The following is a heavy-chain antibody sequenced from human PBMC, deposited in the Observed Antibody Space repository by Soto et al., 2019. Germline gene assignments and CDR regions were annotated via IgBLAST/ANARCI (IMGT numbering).Heavy chain of an antibody. CDR1: GYTFTSYS. CDR3: ARDGVAVTTGTYGY. CDR2: ISVYNGNT. D-gene: IGHD4-4*01. J-gene: IGHJ4*02. Sequence: GASVKVSCKASGYTFTSYSITWVRQAPGQGLEWMGWISVYNGNTKYAQDFQGRVTMTTDTSTNTAYMELRSLRSDDTAVYYCARDGVAVTTGTYGYSGQGTLVTVSS. V-gene: IGHV1-18*01.